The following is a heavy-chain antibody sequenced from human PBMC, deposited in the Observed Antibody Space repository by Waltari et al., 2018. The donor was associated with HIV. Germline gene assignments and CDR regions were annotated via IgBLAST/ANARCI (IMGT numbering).Heavy chain of an antibody. CDR3: ANNGKMGVNGSSGPIPAADNY. V-gene: IGHV3-23*01. J-gene: IGHJ4*02. D-gene: IGHD2-2*01. CDR1: GFPFRSYA. CDR2: ISGSGGST. Sequence: EVQLLESGGGLVQPGGSLSLSCAASGFPFRSYAISWVGRVPGKGWEWVSAISGSGGSTYYADSVKGRFTISRDNSKNTLYLQMNSLRAEDTAVYYCANNGKMGVNGSSGPIPAADNYWGQGTLVTVSS.